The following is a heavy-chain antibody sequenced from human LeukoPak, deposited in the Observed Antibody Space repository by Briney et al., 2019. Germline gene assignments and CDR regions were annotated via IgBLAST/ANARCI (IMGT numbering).Heavy chain of an antibody. Sequence: PGGSLRLSCTASGFTFSSYWMHWVRQAPGKGLVWVSRINNDGSTTNYVDSVKGRFTISRDNAKNTLYLQMNSLRAEDTAKYYCARDPSAVAGYFDYWGPGSLVTVSS. CDR1: GFTFSSYW. V-gene: IGHV3-74*01. D-gene: IGHD6-19*01. CDR2: INNDGSTT. CDR3: ARDPSAVAGYFDY. J-gene: IGHJ4*02.